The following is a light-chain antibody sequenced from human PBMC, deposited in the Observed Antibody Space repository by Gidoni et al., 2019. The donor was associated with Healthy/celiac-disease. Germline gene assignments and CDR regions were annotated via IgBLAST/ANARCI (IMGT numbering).Light chain of an antibody. CDR1: QSVSSY. CDR2: AAS. Sequence: EIVLTQSPATLSLSPGERATLSCRASQSVSSYLTWYQQKPGQAPRLLIYAASNRATGIPARFSGSGSGTDFPLTISSLAPEDFAVYYCQQRSTWPTFGQGTRLEIK. J-gene: IGKJ5*01. CDR3: QQRSTWPT. V-gene: IGKV3-11*01.